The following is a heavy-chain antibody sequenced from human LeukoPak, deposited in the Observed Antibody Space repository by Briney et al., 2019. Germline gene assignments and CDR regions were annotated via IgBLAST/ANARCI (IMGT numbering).Heavy chain of an antibody. CDR1: GFTFDDYA. V-gene: IGHV3-9*01. CDR2: ISWNSGSI. Sequence: SGGPLRLSCAASGFTFDDYAMHWVRHAPGKGLEWVSGISWNSGSIGYADSVKGRFTISRDNAKNSLYLQMNSLRAEDTAVYYCARSPYSSGWSPRRYFDYWGQGTLVTVSS. J-gene: IGHJ4*02. CDR3: ARSPYSSGWSPRRYFDY. D-gene: IGHD6-19*01.